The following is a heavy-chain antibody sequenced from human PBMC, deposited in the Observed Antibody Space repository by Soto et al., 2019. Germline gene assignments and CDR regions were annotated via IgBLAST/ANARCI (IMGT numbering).Heavy chain of an antibody. V-gene: IGHV4-59*08. CDR3: ERPAKFGESLPFDI. J-gene: IGHJ3*02. CDR1: GGSISQYY. D-gene: IGHD3-10*01. Sequence: SETLSLTCIVSGGSISQYYWSWIRQSPGKGLESLGSIYHTGRTKYNPSLKSRVAITVDTSDNRFSLTIKSVTAADTAIYCLERPAKFGESLPFDILGLGTMVTFSS. CDR2: IYHTGRT.